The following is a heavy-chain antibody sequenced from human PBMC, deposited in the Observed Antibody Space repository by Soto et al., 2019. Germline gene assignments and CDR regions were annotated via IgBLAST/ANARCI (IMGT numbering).Heavy chain of an antibody. CDR3: AKSQFPMIVVVIFDY. V-gene: IGHV3-23*01. J-gene: IGHJ4*02. D-gene: IGHD3-22*01. CDR1: GFIFRDFY. Sequence: PGGSLRLSCAASGFIFRDFYMSWIRQVPGKGLEWLSKISSSSGSTYYADSVKGRFTISRDNSKNTLYLQMNSLRAEDTAVYYCAKSQFPMIVVVIFDYWGQGTLVTVSS. CDR2: ISSSSGST.